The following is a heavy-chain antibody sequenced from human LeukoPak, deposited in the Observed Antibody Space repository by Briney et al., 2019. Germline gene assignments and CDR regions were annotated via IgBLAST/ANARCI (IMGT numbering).Heavy chain of an antibody. CDR1: GFTVGDSY. J-gene: IGHJ6*02. Sequence: GGSLRLSCAVSGFTVGDSYMTWVRQAPGKGLEWVAVISYDGSNKYYADSVKGRFTISRDNSKNTLYLQMNSLRAEDTAVYYCARVPTLAGDSSGYYYYYGMDVWGQGTTVTVSS. CDR2: ISYDGSNK. V-gene: IGHV3-30-3*01. CDR3: ARVPTLAGDSSGYYYYYGMDV. D-gene: IGHD3-22*01.